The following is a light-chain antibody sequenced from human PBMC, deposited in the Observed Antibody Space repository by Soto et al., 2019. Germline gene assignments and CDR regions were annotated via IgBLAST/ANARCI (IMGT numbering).Light chain of an antibody. J-gene: IGKJ4*01. V-gene: IGKV3-15*01. CDR2: DAS. CDR3: QQYNQWPHP. Sequence: EIVMTQSPATLSVSPGGRATLPSRASQNIGRNLAWYQQITGQAPRLLFYDASTRATGIPARFSASGSGTEFTLTITSLQSEDFAVYYCQQYNQWPHPFGGGTMAAI. CDR1: QNIGRN.